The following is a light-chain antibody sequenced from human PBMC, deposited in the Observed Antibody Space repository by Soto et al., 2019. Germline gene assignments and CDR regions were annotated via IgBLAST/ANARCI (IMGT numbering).Light chain of an antibody. CDR3: QQYDNLPPGT. V-gene: IGKV1-33*01. J-gene: IGKJ1*01. Sequence: DLQMTQSPSSLSASVGDRVTITCQASQDISNYLNWYQQKPGKAPKLLIYDASNLETGVPSRFSGSGSGTDFTFTISSLQPEDIATYYCQQYDNLPPGTFGQGTKVEIK. CDR2: DAS. CDR1: QDISNY.